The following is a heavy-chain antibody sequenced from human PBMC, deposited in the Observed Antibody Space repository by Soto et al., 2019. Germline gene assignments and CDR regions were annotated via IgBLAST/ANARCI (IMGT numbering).Heavy chain of an antibody. CDR1: GFTFSSYS. D-gene: IGHD6-13*01. CDR3: AWGDSSSGYFEDAFDF. Sequence: GGSLRLSCAASGFTFSSYSMNWVRQAPGKGLEWVSSISSSSSYIYYADSVKGRFTISRDNAKNSLYLQMNSLRAEDTAVYYCAWGDSSSGYFEDAFDFWGKGNMVTV. CDR2: ISSSSSYI. J-gene: IGHJ3*01. V-gene: IGHV3-21*01.